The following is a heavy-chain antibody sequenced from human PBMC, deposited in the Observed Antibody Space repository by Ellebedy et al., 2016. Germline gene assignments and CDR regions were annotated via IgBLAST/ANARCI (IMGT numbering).Heavy chain of an antibody. J-gene: IGHJ4*02. CDR3: ARGYGGDPFDY. V-gene: IGHV4-34*01. D-gene: IGHD2-21*02. CDR2: INHIGST. CDR1: GGSFSGYY. Sequence: GSLRLSXPVYGGSFSGYYWSWIRQLPGKGLEWIGEINHIGSTKYNPSLKSRVTISVDTSKNQFSLKLSSVTAADTAVYYCARGYGGDPFDYWGQGTLVTVSS.